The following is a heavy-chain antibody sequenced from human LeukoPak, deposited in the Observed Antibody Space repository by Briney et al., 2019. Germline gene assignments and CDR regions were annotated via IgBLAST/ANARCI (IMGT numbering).Heavy chain of an antibody. V-gene: IGHV4-34*01. CDR2: IHHSGST. CDR1: GGSISSYY. J-gene: IGHJ4*02. Sequence: SETLSLTCTVSGGSISSYYWSWIRQPPGMGLEWIGEIHHSGSTNYNPSLKSRVTISVDKSNNQFSLRLSSVTAADTAVYYCATKTEWELLADYWGQGTLVTVSS. CDR3: ATKTEWELLADY. D-gene: IGHD1-26*01.